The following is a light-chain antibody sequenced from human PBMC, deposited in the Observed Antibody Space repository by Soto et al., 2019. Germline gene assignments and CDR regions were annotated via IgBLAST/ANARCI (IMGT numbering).Light chain of an antibody. CDR3: QQYNNWPYT. J-gene: IGKJ2*01. CDR2: GAS. V-gene: IGKV3-15*01. Sequence: EIVMTQSPDTLSVSPGERATLSCRASQSVSSNLAWYQQKPGQAPRLLIFGASTRATGIPARFNGSGSGTEFTLTISSLQSEDFAVYHCQQYNNWPYTFGQGTTLEIK. CDR1: QSVSSN.